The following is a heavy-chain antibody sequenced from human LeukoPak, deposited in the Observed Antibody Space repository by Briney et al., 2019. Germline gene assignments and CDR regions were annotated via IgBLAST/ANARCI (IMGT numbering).Heavy chain of an antibody. CDR3: ASGSSGRYFANFEY. D-gene: IGHD6-19*01. CDR2: IKQDGGEK. V-gene: IGHV3-7*01. CDR1: GFSFSSYW. Sequence: KPGGSLRLSCAASGFSFSSYWMGWVRQAPGKGLEWVASIKQDGGEKHYVDSLKGRVITSRDNAENSLYLQMNSLRVEDTAVYYCASGSSGRYFANFEYWGQGVLLTVSS. J-gene: IGHJ4*02.